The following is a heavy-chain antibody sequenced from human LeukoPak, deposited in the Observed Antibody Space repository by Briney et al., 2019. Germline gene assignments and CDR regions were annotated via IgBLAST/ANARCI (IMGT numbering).Heavy chain of an antibody. V-gene: IGHV3-21*01. Sequence: GGSLRLSCAASGFTFSSYSMNWVRQAPGKGLEWVSSITSSSSYIYYADSVKGRFTISRDNAKNSLYLQMNSLRADDTAVYYCAREMLAAVAAQSWGQGTLVTVSS. CDR2: ITSSSSYI. D-gene: IGHD6-19*01. CDR1: GFTFSSYS. J-gene: IGHJ5*02. CDR3: AREMLAAVAAQS.